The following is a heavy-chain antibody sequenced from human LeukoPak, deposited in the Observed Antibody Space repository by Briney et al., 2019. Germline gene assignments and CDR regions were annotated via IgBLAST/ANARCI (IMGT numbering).Heavy chain of an antibody. Sequence: GSLRLSCAASGFTFSSYSLHWVRQAPGKGVEGVAVISYDGSNKYYADSVRGRFTISRDNSKNTLYLQMNSLRAEDTAVYYCARGSHYYDSSFDYWGQGTLVTVSS. CDR2: ISYDGSNK. D-gene: IGHD3-22*01. J-gene: IGHJ4*02. V-gene: IGHV3-30-3*01. CDR3: ARGSHYYDSSFDY. CDR1: GFTFSSYS.